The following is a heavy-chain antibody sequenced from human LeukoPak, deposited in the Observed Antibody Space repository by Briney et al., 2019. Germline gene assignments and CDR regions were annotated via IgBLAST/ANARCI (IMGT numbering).Heavy chain of an antibody. J-gene: IGHJ4*02. Sequence: TSETLSLTCTVSGGSISSYYWSWIRQPPGKGLEWIGYIYSSGSTNYNPSLKSRVTISVDTSKNQFSLKLSSVTAADTAVYYCARVFRGYSYGPFDYWGQGTLVTVSS. CDR1: GGSISSYY. CDR2: IYSSGST. V-gene: IGHV4-59*01. CDR3: ARVFRGYSYGPFDY. D-gene: IGHD5-18*01.